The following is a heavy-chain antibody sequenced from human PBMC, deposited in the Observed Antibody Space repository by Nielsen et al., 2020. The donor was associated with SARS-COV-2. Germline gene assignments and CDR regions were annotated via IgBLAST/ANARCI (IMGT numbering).Heavy chain of an antibody. V-gene: IGHV4-4*02. Sequence: SETLSLTCAVSGGSVSSNDWWTWVRQSPGKRLEWIGEVSHSGSINYNPSLKSRVTLSMDKSKRQFSLRLTSVSAADTAVYFCARGDLVVVPSPILGLGPFFYYFCLDVWGKGTTVIVSS. D-gene: IGHD2-2*01. CDR2: VSHSGSI. CDR1: GGSVSSNDW. J-gene: IGHJ6*03. CDR3: ARGDLVVVPSPILGLGPFFYYFCLDV.